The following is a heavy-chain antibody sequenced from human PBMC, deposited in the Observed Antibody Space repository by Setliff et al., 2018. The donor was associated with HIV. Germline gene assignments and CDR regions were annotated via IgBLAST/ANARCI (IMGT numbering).Heavy chain of an antibody. CDR2: INHSGST. V-gene: IGHV4-34*01. J-gene: IGHJ4*02. Sequence: KPSETLSLTCTVYGGSFSGYYWSWIRQPPGKGLEWIGEINHSGSTNYNPSLKSRVTILVDTSKNQFSLKLNSVTAADTAVYYCARGVEVTFDYWGQGALVTVSS. D-gene: IGHD2-21*02. CDR1: GGSFSGYY. CDR3: ARGVEVTFDY.